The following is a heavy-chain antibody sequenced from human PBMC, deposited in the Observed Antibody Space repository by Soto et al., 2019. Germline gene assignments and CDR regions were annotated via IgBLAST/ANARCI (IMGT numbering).Heavy chain of an antibody. CDR3: ARDPGITMGTEGLFDY. Sequence: QVQLVESGGGVVQPGRSLRLSCAASGFTFSSYGMHWVRQAPGKGLEWVAVIWYDGSNKYYADSVKGRFTISRDNSKNTLYLQMNSLRAEDTAVYYCARDPGITMGTEGLFDYWGQGTLVTVSS. J-gene: IGHJ4*02. CDR2: IWYDGSNK. V-gene: IGHV3-33*01. D-gene: IGHD3-10*01. CDR1: GFTFSSYG.